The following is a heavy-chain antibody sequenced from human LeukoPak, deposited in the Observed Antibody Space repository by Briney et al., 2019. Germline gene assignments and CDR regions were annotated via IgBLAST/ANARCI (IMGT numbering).Heavy chain of an antibody. CDR3: ARESGSRSNAFDI. Sequence: GGSLRLSCAASGFTFSSFAMHWVRQVPGKGLEHLSFIQSDGSYIYYADSVKGRFTISRDNAKNSLYLQMNSLRAEDTAVYYCARESGSRSNAFDIWGQGTMVTVSS. CDR1: GFTFSSFA. J-gene: IGHJ3*02. CDR2: IQSDGSYI. V-gene: IGHV3-30*02. D-gene: IGHD6-13*01.